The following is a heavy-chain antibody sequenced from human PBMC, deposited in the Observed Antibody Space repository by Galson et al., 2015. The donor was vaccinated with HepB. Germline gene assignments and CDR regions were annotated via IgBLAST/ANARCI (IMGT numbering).Heavy chain of an antibody. CDR1: GDSLSSTKNY. V-gene: IGHV4-39*07. J-gene: IGHJ4*02. CDR3: ARDPYYYASANYQVVYYFDY. Sequence: SETLSLTCTVSGDSLSSTKNYWGWVRQPPGKGLEWIGSLYYSGSKYYNPSLKSRVTMSMDTSKNQFSLSLSSVTATDTAVYYCARDPYYYASANYQVVYYFDYWGQGTLVTVSS. D-gene: IGHD3-10*01. CDR2: LYYSGSK.